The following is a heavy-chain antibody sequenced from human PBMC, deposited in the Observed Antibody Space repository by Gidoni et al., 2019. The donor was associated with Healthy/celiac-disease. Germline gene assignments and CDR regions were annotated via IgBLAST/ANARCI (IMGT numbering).Heavy chain of an antibody. J-gene: IGHJ4*02. V-gene: IGHV3-43*01. CDR3: AKDRAAALDY. Sequence: EVQLVESGGVVVQPGGSLRLSCAASGFTFDDYTMHWVRQAPGKGLEWVSRSSCDVVSTYYADSVKGRFTISRANSKNSLYLQMNSLRTEDTALYYCAKDRAAALDYWGQGTLVTVSS. CDR1: GFTFDDYT. D-gene: IGHD6-13*01. CDR2: SSCDVVST.